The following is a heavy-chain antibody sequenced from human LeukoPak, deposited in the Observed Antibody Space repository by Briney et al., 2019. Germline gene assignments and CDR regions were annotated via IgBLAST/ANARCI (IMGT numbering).Heavy chain of an antibody. D-gene: IGHD6-19*01. CDR1: GGSISSYY. CDR3: ARHKFRSGGGY. CDR2: IYYSGST. V-gene: IGHV4-59*08. J-gene: IGHJ4*02. Sequence: SETLSLTCTVSGGSISSYYWSWIRQPPGEGLEWIGHIYYSGSTNYNPSLKSRVPIPVDQSKNQSSLKLSSVTAADTAVYYCARHKFRSGGGYWGQGTLVTVSS.